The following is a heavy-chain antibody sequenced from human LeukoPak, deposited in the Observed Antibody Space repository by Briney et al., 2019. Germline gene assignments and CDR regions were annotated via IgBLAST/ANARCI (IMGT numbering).Heavy chain of an antibody. D-gene: IGHD5-24*01. V-gene: IGHV3-23*01. J-gene: IGHJ4*02. Sequence: GGSLRLSCTASGFTFSNYAMNWVRQAPGKGLEWVSSISGGSGNTYYADSVKGRFTISRDNSKNTLYVQMNSLRAEDTAVYYCAKRISSRTGGYRLDYWGQGTLVTVSS. CDR1: GFTFSNYA. CDR3: AKRISSRTGGYRLDY. CDR2: ISGGSGNT.